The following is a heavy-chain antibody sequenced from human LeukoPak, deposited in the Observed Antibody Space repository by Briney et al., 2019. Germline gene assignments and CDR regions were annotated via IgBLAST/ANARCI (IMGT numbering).Heavy chain of an antibody. D-gene: IGHD6-13*01. CDR1: GGSLSSGGYY. V-gene: IGHV4-31*03. CDR3: ARQVVSSSWDDYFDY. CDR2: IYYSGST. J-gene: IGHJ4*02. Sequence: SQTLSLTCTVSGGSLSSGGYYWSWIRQHPGKGLEWNGYIYYSGSTYYNPSLKSRVTISVDTSKNQFSLKLSSVTAADTAVYYCARQVVSSSWDDYFDYWGQGTLVTVSS.